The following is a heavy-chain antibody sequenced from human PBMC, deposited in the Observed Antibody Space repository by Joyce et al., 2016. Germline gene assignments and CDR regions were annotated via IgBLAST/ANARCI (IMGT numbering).Heavy chain of an antibody. J-gene: IGHJ4*02. Sequence: EVQLVESGGGLVKPGGSLRLSCAASGFTFSSDSMSWVRRAPGKGREWVSSLSSSSSYIKYTDSVKGRFTISRDNAKNSLYLQMNSLRVEDTAVYYCARSSYTNGIFDYWGQGTLVTVSS. CDR1: GFTFSSDS. D-gene: IGHD2-8*01. V-gene: IGHV3-21*01. CDR2: LSSSSSYI. CDR3: ARSSYTNGIFDY.